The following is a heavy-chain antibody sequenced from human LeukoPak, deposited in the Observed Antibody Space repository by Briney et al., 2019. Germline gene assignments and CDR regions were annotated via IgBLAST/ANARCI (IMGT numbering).Heavy chain of an antibody. CDR3: ARRIVGATYFDY. J-gene: IGHJ4*02. CDR1: GFTFSSYE. CDR2: ISSSGSTI. V-gene: IGHV3-48*03. D-gene: IGHD1-26*01. Sequence: GGSLRLSCAASGFTFSSYEMHWVRQAPGKGLEWVSYISSSGSTIYYADSVKGRFTISRDNAKNSLYLQMNSLRAEDTAVYYCARRIVGATYFDYWGQGTLVTVSS.